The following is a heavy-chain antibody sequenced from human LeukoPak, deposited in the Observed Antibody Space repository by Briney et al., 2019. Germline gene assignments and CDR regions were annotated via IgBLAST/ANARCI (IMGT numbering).Heavy chain of an antibody. CDR2: ISSSSYI. V-gene: IGHV3-21*01. Sequence: KPGGSLRLSCAASGFTFSSHSMNWVRQAPGKGLEWVSSISSSSYIYYADSVKGRFTISRDNAKNSLYLQMNSLRAEDTAVYYCARDRTTVTAFDYWGQGTLVTVSS. CDR1: GFTFSSHS. CDR3: ARDRTTVTAFDY. J-gene: IGHJ4*02. D-gene: IGHD4-17*01.